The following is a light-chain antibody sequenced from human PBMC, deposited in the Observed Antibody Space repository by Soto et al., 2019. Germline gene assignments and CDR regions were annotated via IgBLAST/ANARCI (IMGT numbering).Light chain of an antibody. CDR3: QQANSFPLT. Sequence: DIQLTQSPSSLSASVGDRVTITWRASQGVSKWLAWYQQKPGKAPILLIHGASNLQTGVPSRFSGSGSGTDFVLTITSLQPEDIATYFCQQANSFPLTFGQGTRLEIK. CDR2: GAS. V-gene: IGKV1-12*01. J-gene: IGKJ5*01. CDR1: QGVSKW.